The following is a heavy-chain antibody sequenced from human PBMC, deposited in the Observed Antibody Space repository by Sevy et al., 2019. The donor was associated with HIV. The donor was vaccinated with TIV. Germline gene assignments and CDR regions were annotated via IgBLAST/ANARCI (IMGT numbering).Heavy chain of an antibody. D-gene: IGHD3-9*01. Sequence: GGSLRLSCAASGFTFSSYSMNWVRQAPGKGLEWVSYISSSSSTIYYADSVKGRFTISRDNAKNSLYLQINCLRDEDTAVYYCARGHPKNDYYILTGYYNPDFGWYFDLWGRGTLVTVSS. CDR1: GFTFSSYS. J-gene: IGHJ2*01. CDR2: ISSSSSTI. V-gene: IGHV3-48*02. CDR3: ARGHPKNDYYILTGYYNPDFGWYFDL.